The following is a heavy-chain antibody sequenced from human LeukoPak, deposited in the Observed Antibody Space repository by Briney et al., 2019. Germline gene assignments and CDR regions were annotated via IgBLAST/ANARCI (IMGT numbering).Heavy chain of an antibody. J-gene: IGHJ3*02. D-gene: IGHD3-10*01. Sequence: NPSETLSLTCTVSGGSVSSGSYYWSWIRQPPGKGLEWIGYIYYSGSTNYNPSLKSRVTISVDTSKNQFSLKLSSVTAADTAVYYCARAPYGDAFDIWGQGTMVTVSS. V-gene: IGHV4-61*01. CDR2: IYYSGST. CDR3: ARAPYGDAFDI. CDR1: GGSVSSGSYY.